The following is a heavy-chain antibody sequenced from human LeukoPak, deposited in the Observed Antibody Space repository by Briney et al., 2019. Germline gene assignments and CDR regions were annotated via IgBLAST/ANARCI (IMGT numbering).Heavy chain of an antibody. CDR2: ISYDGSNK. CDR3: AKSPHAFDI. J-gene: IGHJ3*02. CDR1: GFTFSSYG. Sequence: GRSLRLSCAASGFTFSSYGMHWVRQAPGKGLEWVAVISYDGSNKYYADSVKGRFTISRDNSKNTLYLQMNSLRAEDTAVYYCAKSPHAFDIWGQGTMVTVSS. V-gene: IGHV3-30*18.